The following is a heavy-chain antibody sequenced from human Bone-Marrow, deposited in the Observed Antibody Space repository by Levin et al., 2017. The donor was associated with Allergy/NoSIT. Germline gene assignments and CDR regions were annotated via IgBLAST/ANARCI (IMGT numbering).Heavy chain of an antibody. Sequence: ASVKVSCKASGYTFITYAIHWVRQAPGQRLEWMGWINAGNGNTEYSQKFQDRVTITRDTSATTAYMELSSLRSEDTAVYFCARVDYYDGDEYVEWLDPWGQGTLVTVSS. D-gene: IGHD3-22*01. CDR3: ARVDYYDGDEYVEWLDP. J-gene: IGHJ5*02. V-gene: IGHV1-3*01. CDR1: GYTFITYA. CDR2: INAGNGNT.